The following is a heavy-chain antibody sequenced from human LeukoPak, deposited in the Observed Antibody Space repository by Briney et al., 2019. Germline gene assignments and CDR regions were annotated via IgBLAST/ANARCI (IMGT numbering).Heavy chain of an antibody. CDR1: GYTFTSYG. D-gene: IGHD3-10*01. J-gene: IGHJ6*03. CDR2: ISAYNGNT. V-gene: IGHV1-18*01. CDR3: GRSSGSLFYYYYMDV. Sequence: VASVKVSCKASGYTFTSYGISLVRQAPGQGVEWRGWISAYNGNTNYAQKLQGRVTMTTDTSTNTAYIELRSLRSDDTAVYYCGRSSGSLFYYYYMDVWGKGTTVTVSS.